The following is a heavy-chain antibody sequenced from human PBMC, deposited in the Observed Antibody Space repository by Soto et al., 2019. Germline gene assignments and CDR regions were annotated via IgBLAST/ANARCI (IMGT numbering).Heavy chain of an antibody. Sequence: QSPTLSLTCAISGDSVSSDSAAWHWIRQSPSRGLEWLGRTYYRSKWYNDYAVSVKSRITINADTSKNQFSLQLNSVTPEDTAVYYCAGSSWCNSTSCFLGWFDPWGQGTLVTVSS. J-gene: IGHJ5*02. CDR1: GDSVSSDSAA. D-gene: IGHD2-2*01. CDR3: AGSSWCNSTSCFLGWFDP. V-gene: IGHV6-1*01. CDR2: TYYRSKWYN.